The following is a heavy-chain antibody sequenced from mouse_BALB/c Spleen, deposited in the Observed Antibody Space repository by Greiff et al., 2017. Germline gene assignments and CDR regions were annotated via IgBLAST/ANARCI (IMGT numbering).Heavy chain of an antibody. CDR2: ISTYYGDA. CDR1: GYTFTDYA. Sequence: VKLQESGAELVRPGVSVKISCKGSGYTFTDYAMHWVKQSHAKSLEWIGVISTYYGDASYNQKFKGKATMTVDKSSSTAYMELARLTSEDSAIYYCARGAIYGRSMDYWGQGTSVTVSS. J-gene: IGHJ4*01. V-gene: IGHV1S137*01. D-gene: IGHD2-1*01. CDR3: ARGAIYGRSMDY.